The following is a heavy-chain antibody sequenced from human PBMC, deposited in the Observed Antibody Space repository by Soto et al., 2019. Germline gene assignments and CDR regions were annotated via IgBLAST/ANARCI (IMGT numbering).Heavy chain of an antibody. CDR3: AREEGGGYDHRWFDP. Sequence: QVQLQESGPGLLEPSQTLTLTCIVSGGSISSGGYYWSGIRQHPGKGLEWIGYISYSGGTYYNPSLKSRVTISVDTSKNQFSLKLSSVTAADTSVYYCAREEGGGYDHRWFDPWGQGTLVTVSS. CDR1: GGSISSGGYY. V-gene: IGHV4-31*03. J-gene: IGHJ5*02. CDR2: ISYSGGT. D-gene: IGHD5-12*01.